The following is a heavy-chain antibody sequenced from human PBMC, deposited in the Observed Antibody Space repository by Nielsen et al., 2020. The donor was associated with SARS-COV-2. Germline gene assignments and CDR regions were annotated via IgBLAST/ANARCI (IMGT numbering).Heavy chain of an antibody. D-gene: IGHD1-14*01. J-gene: IGHJ4*02. CDR3: AKDVYPHTSSFLGY. CDR2: ISGGST. Sequence: GESLKISCAASGFTFSSYAMSWVRQAPGKGLEWVSSISGGSTFYADSVKGRFTISRDNSKNTLYLQMNSLRAEDTAVYYCAKDVYPHTSSFLGYWGQGILVTVSS. CDR1: GFTFSSYA. V-gene: IGHV3-23*01.